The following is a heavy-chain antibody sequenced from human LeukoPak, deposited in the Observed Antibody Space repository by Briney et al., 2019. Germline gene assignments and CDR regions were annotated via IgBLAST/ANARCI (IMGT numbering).Heavy chain of an antibody. CDR3: TGTIFGVLVDY. Sequence: GGSLRLSCAASGFTFSGSAMHWVRQASGKGLEWVGRIRSKANSYATAYAASVKGGFTISRDDSKNTAYLQMNSLKTEDTAVYYCTGTIFGVLVDYWGQGTLVTVSS. CDR2: IRSKANSYAT. D-gene: IGHD3-3*01. V-gene: IGHV3-73*01. J-gene: IGHJ4*02. CDR1: GFTFSGSA.